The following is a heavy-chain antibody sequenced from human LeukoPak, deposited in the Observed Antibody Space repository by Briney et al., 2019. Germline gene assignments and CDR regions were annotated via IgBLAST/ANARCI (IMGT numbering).Heavy chain of an antibody. CDR3: AKDSRVVVAPYYYYYGMDV. J-gene: IGHJ6*02. D-gene: IGHD2-15*01. Sequence: GGSLRLSCAASGFTFSSYWMSWVRQAPGKGLEWVANIKQDGSEKYYVDSVKGRFTISRDNAKNSLYLQMNSLRAEDTAVYYCAKDSRVVVAPYYYYYGMDVWGQGTTVTVSS. CDR2: IKQDGSEK. V-gene: IGHV3-7*01. CDR1: GFTFSSYW.